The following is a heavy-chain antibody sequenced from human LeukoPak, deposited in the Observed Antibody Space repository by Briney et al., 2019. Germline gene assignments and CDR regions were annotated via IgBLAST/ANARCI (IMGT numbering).Heavy chain of an antibody. CDR1: GFTFTTYA. Sequence: GGSLRLSCAASGFTFTTYAMTWVRQAPGRGLEWVARIKEDGSDIHYVDSVKGRFTISRDNAKNSVYLQMNSLRAEDTAVYYCAREWWYLDYWGQGTLVTVSS. D-gene: IGHD2-15*01. V-gene: IGHV3-7*05. CDR2: IKEDGSDI. J-gene: IGHJ4*02. CDR3: AREWWYLDY.